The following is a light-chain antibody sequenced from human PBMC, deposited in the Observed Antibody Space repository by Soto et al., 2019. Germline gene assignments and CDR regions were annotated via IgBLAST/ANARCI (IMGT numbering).Light chain of an antibody. CDR1: QSVAYY. V-gene: IGKV3-11*01. CDR2: DTS. CDR3: QQRSSWPLT. J-gene: IGKJ5*01. Sequence: EIVLTQSPPTLSLSPGERATLSCRASQSVAYYLAWYQQKPGQAPRLLIHDTSDRATGIPARFSGSGSGTDFTLTISSLEPEDFAVYYCQQRSSWPLTFGQGTRLEI.